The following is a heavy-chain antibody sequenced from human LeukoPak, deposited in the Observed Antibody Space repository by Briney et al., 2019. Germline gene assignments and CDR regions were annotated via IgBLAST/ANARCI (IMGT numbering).Heavy chain of an antibody. D-gene: IGHD6-19*01. CDR1: GGSISSGDYY. V-gene: IGHV4-30-4*01. CDR3: ARAQAGSGWTDY. J-gene: IGHJ4*02. CDR2: IYYSGST. Sequence: SQTLSLTCTVSGGSISSGDYYWSWIRQPPGKGLEWIGYIYYSGSTYYNPSLKSRVTISVDTSKNQFSLKLSSVTAADTAVYYCARAQAGSGWTDYWGQGTLVTVSS.